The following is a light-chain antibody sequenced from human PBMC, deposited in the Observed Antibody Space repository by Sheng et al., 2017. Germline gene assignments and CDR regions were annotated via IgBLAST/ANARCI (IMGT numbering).Light chain of an antibody. CDR2: RAS. J-gene: IGKJ2*01. V-gene: IGKV1-5*03. CDR1: QSLNNW. CDR3: QQYDAYPWT. Sequence: DIQMTQSPSTLSASVGDRVTITCRASQSLNNWLAWYQQKPGKAPKILIYRASRLESGVPSRFSGSGSGTEFTLTISSLQPDDFATYFCQQYDAYPWTFGQGTKLEIK.